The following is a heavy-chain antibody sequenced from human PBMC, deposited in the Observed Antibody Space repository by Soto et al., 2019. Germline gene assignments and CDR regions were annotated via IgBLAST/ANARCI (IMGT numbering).Heavy chain of an antibody. CDR2: ISHEGGTQ. CDR1: GFTFSDYG. V-gene: IGHV3-30*18. D-gene: IGHD1-26*01. J-gene: IGHJ4*02. CDR3: EKEGAPKVSRWDDY. Sequence: QVQLAESGGGVVQPGGSLRLSCAASGFTFSDYGIDWIRQAPGKGLEWVAVISHEGGTQYYADSVRGRFTVSRDNSKNIHYLQMDSLRPEATAVYCSEKEGAPKVSRWDDYWGQGTLVTVSS.